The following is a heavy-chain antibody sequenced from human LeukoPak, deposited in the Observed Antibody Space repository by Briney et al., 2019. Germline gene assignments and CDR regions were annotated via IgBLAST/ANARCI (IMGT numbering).Heavy chain of an antibody. CDR3: ARGWYSSGWYGYMDV. V-gene: IGHV4-59*01. J-gene: IGHJ3*01. Sequence: SETLSLTCTVSGGSISSYYWSWIRQPPGKGLEWIGYIYNSGSTNYNPSLKSRVTMSVDTSKNQFSPKLSSVTAADTAVYYCARGWYSSGWYGYMDVWGQGTMVTVSS. CDR1: GGSISSYY. CDR2: IYNSGST. D-gene: IGHD6-19*01.